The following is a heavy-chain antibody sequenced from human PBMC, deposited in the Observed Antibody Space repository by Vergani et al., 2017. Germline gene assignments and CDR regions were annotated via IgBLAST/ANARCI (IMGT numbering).Heavy chain of an antibody. CDR1: GYSISSGYY. D-gene: IGHD2-2*01. CDR3: VFIVVVPAADMPVWY. Sequence: QVQLQESGPGLVKPSETLSLTCAVSGYSISSGYYWGWIRPPPGKGLEWIGSIYHSGSTYYNPSLKSRFTISVDTSKNQFSLKLSSVTAADTAVYYCVFIVVVPAADMPVWYWGQGTLVTVSS. CDR2: IYHSGST. J-gene: IGHJ4*02. V-gene: IGHV4-38-2*01.